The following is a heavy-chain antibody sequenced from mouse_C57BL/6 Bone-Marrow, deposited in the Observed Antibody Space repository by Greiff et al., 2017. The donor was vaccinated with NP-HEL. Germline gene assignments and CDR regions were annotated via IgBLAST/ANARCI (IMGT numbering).Heavy chain of an antibody. J-gene: IGHJ2*01. CDR3: ARSGTTALFDY. CDR2: INPSTGGT. Sequence: LVESGPELVKPGASVKISCKASGYSFTGYYMNWVKQSPEKSLEWIGEINPSTGGTTYNQKFKAKATLTVDKSSSTAYMQLKSLTSEDSAVYYCARSGTTALFDYWGQGTTLTVSS. CDR1: GYSFTGYY. V-gene: IGHV1-42*01. D-gene: IGHD1-2*01.